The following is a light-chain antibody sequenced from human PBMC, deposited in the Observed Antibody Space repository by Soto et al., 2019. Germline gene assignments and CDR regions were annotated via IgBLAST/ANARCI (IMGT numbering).Light chain of an antibody. CDR3: FSYGGSYTWV. CDR2: DVS. Sequence: QSALTQPRSVSGSPGQSVTISCTGASGDVGGYNFVSWYQQHPGKAPTLMIFDVSQRPSGVPDRFSGSKSGNTASLTISGLQAEGEADYYCFSYGGSYTWVFGGGTKLTVL. J-gene: IGLJ3*02. CDR1: SGDVGGYNF. V-gene: IGLV2-11*01.